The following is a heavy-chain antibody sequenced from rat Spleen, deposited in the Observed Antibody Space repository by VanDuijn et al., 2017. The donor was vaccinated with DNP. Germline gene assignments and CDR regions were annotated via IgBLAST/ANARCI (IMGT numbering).Heavy chain of an antibody. J-gene: IGHJ4*01. CDR1: GFTFSNYD. D-gene: IGHD1-4*01. CDR2: ISPSGGST. V-gene: IGHV5-25*01. CDR3: ARVRVWAMDA. Sequence: EVQLVESGGGLVQPGRSLKLSCAASGFTFSNYDMAWVRQAPTKGLEWVASISPSGGSTYYRDSVKGRFTVSRDNAKSSLYLQMDSLRSEDTATYYCARVRVWAMDAWGQGTSVTVSS.